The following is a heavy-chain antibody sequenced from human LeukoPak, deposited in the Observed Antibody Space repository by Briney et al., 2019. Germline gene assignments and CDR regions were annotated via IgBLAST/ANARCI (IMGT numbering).Heavy chain of an antibody. D-gene: IGHD1-26*01. V-gene: IGHV3-33*01. Sequence: PGGSLRLSCAASGFTFSAYGLHWVRQAPGKGLEWVAVVWYDGSNIHYVDSVKGRFTISRENSKSTLYLQMENLGDSRAAVYHCASGGYSGTYYFDYWGQGTLVTVSS. CDR3: ASGGYSGTYYFDY. CDR1: GFTFSAYG. CDR2: VWYDGSNI. J-gene: IGHJ4*02.